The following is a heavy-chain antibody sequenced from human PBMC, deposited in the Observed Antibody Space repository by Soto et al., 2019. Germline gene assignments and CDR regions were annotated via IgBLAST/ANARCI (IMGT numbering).Heavy chain of an antibody. J-gene: IGHJ4*02. CDR1: GGTFSSYA. D-gene: IGHD1-7*01. V-gene: IGHV1-69*13. Sequence: SVKVSCKASGGTFSSYAISWVRQAPGQGLEWMGGIIPIFGTANYAQKFQGRVTITADESTSTAYMELSSLRSEDTAVYYCARGKWNYAGEFDYWGQGTLVTVSS. CDR2: IIPIFGTA. CDR3: ARGKWNYAGEFDY.